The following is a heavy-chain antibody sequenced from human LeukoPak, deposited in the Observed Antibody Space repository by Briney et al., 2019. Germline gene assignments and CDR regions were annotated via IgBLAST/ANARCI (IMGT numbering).Heavy chain of an antibody. CDR2: INPNSGGT. J-gene: IGHJ4*02. D-gene: IGHD3-22*01. CDR3: ARDWYYYDSSGYPADYFDY. V-gene: IGHV1-2*02. Sequence: ASVKVSCKASGYTFTGYYIHWVRQAPGQGLEWMGWINPNSGGTNYAQKFQGRVTMTRDTSISTAYMELSRLRSDDTAVYYCARDWYYYDSSGYPADYFDYWGQGTLVTVSS. CDR1: GYTFTGYY.